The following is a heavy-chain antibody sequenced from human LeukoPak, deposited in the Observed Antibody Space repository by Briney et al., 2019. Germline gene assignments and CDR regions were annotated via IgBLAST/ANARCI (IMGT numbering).Heavy chain of an antibody. D-gene: IGHD3-16*02. V-gene: IGHV4-39*07. J-gene: IGHJ4*02. CDR1: SGSISTSNYY. CDR3: ARVSAYDYVWGSYRYPFDY. CDR2: IFYTGST. Sequence: SETLSLTCTVSSGSISTSNYYWGWVRQPPGKALEWIGNIFYTGSTYYSPSLKSRVTISVDTSKNQFSLKLSSVTAADTAVYYCARVSAYDYVWGSYRYPFDYWGQGTLVTVSS.